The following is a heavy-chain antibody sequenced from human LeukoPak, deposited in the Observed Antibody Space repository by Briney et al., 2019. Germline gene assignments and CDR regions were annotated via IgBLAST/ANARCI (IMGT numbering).Heavy chain of an antibody. CDR1: GFTFRSYG. J-gene: IGHJ4*02. Sequence: GGSLRLSCAASGFTFRSYGMHWVRQAPGKGLVWVSRISSDGTSTTYADSVKGRFTISRDNSKNTLSLQMNRHRVEDTAVYYCAREGLGAAAGTFDYWGQGTLVTVSS. CDR3: AREGLGAAAGTFDY. D-gene: IGHD6-13*01. V-gene: IGHV3-74*01. CDR2: ISSDGTST.